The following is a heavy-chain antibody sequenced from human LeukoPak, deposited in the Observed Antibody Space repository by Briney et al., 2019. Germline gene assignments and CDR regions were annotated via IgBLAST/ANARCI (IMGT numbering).Heavy chain of an antibody. J-gene: IGHJ4*02. V-gene: IGHV3-15*01. D-gene: IGHD3-16*01. CDR2: IKSKTDGGTT. CDR3: TTELSDYVLEGFDY. Sequence: GGSLRLSCAASGFTFSNAWMSWVRQAPGKGLEWVGRIKSKTDGGTTDYAAPVKGRFTISRDDSKNTLYLQMNSLKTEDTAVYYCTTELSDYVLEGFDYWGQGTLVTVSS. CDR1: GFTFSNAW.